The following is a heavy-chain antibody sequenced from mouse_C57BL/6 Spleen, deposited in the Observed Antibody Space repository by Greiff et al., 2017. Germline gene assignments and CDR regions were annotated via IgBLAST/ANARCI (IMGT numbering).Heavy chain of an antibody. CDR2: ISGGGGNT. CDR3: ARTVPFDY. D-gene: IGHD1-1*01. V-gene: IGHV5-9*01. CDR1: GFTFSSYT. Sequence: DVKLVESGGGLVKPGGSLKLSCAASGFTFSSYTMSWVRQTPEKRLEWVATISGGGGNTYYPDSVKGRFTISRDNAKNTLYLQMSSLRSEDTALYYCARTVPFDYWGQGTTLTVSS. J-gene: IGHJ2*01.